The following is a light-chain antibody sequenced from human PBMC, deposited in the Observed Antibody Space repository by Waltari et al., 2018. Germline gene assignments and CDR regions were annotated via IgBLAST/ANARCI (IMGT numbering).Light chain of an antibody. Sequence: EIVMTQSPATLSVSPGERATLPCRASQSVSSNLAWYQQQPGQAPRLLIFGASIRATGIPARFSGSGSGTEFTLTISSLQSEDFAVYYCQEYNTWLRWSFGQGTKVEIK. CDR2: GAS. V-gene: IGKV3D-15*01. CDR3: QEYNTWLRWS. CDR1: QSVSSN. J-gene: IGKJ1*01.